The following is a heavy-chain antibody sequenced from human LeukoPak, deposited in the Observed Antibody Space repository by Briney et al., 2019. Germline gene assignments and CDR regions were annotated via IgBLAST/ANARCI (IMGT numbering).Heavy chain of an antibody. D-gene: IGHD1-7*01. J-gene: IGHJ4*02. CDR3: ARGTTKEYYFDY. V-gene: IGHV3-33*01. CDR2: IWYDGSNK. Sequence: GGSLRLSCAASGFTFSSYGMHWVRQAPGKGLEWVAVIWYDGSNKYYADSVKGRFTISRDNSKNTLYLQMNSLRAEDTAVYYCARGTTKEYYFDYWGQGTLVTVSS. CDR1: GFTFSSYG.